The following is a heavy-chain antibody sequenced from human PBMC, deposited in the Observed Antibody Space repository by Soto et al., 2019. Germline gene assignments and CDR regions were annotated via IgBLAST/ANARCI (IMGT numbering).Heavy chain of an antibody. CDR2: INRSGST. V-gene: IGHV4-34*01. CDR3: ARGLLGGAAT. CDR1: GGSLSGYY. Sequence: QVQLQQWGAGLLKPSETLSLTCAVYGGSLSGYYWSWIRQPPGKGLEWIGEINRSGSTNYIPSLKSRVIISVDTSKNQFSLKLSSVTAADTAVYYCARGLLGGAATXGQGTLVTVPS. D-gene: IGHD3-16*01. J-gene: IGHJ5*02.